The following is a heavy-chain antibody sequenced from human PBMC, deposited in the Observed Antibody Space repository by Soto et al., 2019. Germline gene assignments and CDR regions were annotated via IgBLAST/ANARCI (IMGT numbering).Heavy chain of an antibody. CDR2: ISHDGGDI. J-gene: IGHJ4*02. CDR3: AKPPWGRYYTSDFDS. D-gene: IGHD3-10*01. CDR1: GFTFSSYG. Sequence: QVQLVESGGGVVQPGRSLRVSCAASGFTFSSYGMHWVRQAPGKGLEWVAAISHDGGDIYYADSVKGRLTVSRDNTKSTLFLPMTSLRAEATAVYYCAKPPWGRYYTSDFDSWGQGTLVTVSS. V-gene: IGHV3-30*18.